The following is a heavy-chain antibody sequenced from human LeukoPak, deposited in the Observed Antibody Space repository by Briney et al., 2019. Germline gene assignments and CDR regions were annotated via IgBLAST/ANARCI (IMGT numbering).Heavy chain of an antibody. V-gene: IGHV3-48*02. D-gene: IGHD6-13*01. J-gene: IGHJ4*02. Sequence: PGGSLRLSCAASGFTFSVYGLSWVRQAPGKGLEWVSYISSRSSAIYYADSVKGRFTISRDNAKNALYLQMNSLRDEDTAVYYCARDQGEELIAGAQLWDYWGQGTLVTVSS. CDR2: ISSRSSAI. CDR1: GFTFSVYG. CDR3: ARDQGEELIAGAQLWDY.